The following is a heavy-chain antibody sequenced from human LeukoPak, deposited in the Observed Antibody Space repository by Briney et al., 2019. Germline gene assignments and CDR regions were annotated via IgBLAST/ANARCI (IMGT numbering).Heavy chain of an antibody. Sequence: SVKVSCKASGGTFSSYAISWVRQAPGQGLEWMGGIIPIFGTANYAQKFQGRVTITADKSTCTAYMELSSLRSEDTAVYYCASTPQWLVPQNFDYWRQGTLVTVSS. CDR2: IIPIFGTA. CDR3: ASTPQWLVPQNFDY. D-gene: IGHD6-19*01. J-gene: IGHJ4*02. CDR1: GGTFSSYA. V-gene: IGHV1-69*06.